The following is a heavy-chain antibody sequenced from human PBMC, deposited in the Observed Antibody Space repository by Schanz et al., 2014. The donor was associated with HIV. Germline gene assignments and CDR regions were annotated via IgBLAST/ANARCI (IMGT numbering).Heavy chain of an antibody. D-gene: IGHD4-17*01. V-gene: IGHV1-69*01. CDR1: GGTFTNYA. Sequence: QVHLVQSGAEVKKPGASGKVSCKASGGTFTNYALKWVRQAPGQGPEWMGGVIPLFGTANYAQKFQGRVTITADESTSTAYMELSSLRSEDTAVYYCARSRYGDYPYYFDYWGQGTLVTVSS. CDR2: VIPLFGTA. J-gene: IGHJ4*02. CDR3: ARSRYGDYPYYFDY.